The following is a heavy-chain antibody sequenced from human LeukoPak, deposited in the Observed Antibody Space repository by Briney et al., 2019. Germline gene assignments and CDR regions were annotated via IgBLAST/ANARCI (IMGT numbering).Heavy chain of an antibody. CDR3: ARAFSGRYMDV. D-gene: IGHD3-10*01. V-gene: IGHV3-74*01. J-gene: IGHJ6*03. Sequence: QSGGSLRLSCAASGFTFSNYGMHWVRQAPGKGLVWVSGINSDGSRTSYADSVKGRFTISRDNAKNTLYLQMNSLRAEDTAVYYCARAFSGRYMDVWGKGTTVTVSS. CDR2: INSDGSRT. CDR1: GFTFSNYG.